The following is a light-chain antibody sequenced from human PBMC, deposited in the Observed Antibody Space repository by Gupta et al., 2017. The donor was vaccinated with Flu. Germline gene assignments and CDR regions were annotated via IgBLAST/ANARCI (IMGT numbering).Light chain of an antibody. V-gene: IGKV2-28*01. Sequence: DLVLTSSLLSLPVTLGEPPPISCRSSQSLLHSNGSNYLDWYLQKPGQSPQLLIYLGSNRASGVPDRFSGSGSGTDFTLKISRVEAEDVGVYYCMQALQTPRTFGQGTKVEIK. J-gene: IGKJ1*01. CDR1: QSLLHSNGSNY. CDR3: MQALQTPRT. CDR2: LGS.